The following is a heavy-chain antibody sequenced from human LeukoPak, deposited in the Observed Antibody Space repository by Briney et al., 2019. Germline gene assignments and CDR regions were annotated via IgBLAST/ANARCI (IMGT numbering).Heavy chain of an antibody. V-gene: IGHV1-18*01. CDR2: ISAYNGNT. D-gene: IGHD3-22*01. Sequence: ASVKDSCKASGYTFTSYGISWVRQAPGQGLEWMGWISAYNGNTNYAQKIQGRVTMTTDTSTSTAYMELRSLRSDDSAVYYCARDFGIYYDSSGYRTTDYWGQGTLVTVSS. CDR3: ARDFGIYYDSSGYRTTDY. CDR1: GYTFTSYG. J-gene: IGHJ4*02.